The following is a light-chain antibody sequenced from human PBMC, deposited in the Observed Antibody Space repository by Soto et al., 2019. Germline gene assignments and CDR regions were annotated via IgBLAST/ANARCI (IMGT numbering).Light chain of an antibody. CDR3: QQYNNWPPAYT. J-gene: IGKJ2*01. CDR1: QRISSN. CDR2: GAS. Sequence: EIVMTQSASTLSVSPRGRATLSCRASQRISSNLAWYQQKPGQAPRLLIYGASTRATGIPERFSGSGSGTEFTLTISSLQSEDFAVYYCQQYNNWPPAYTFGQRTKVDIK. V-gene: IGKV3-15*01.